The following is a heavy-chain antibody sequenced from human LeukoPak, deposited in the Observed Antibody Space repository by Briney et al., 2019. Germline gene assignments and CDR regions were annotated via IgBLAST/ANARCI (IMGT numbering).Heavy chain of an antibody. CDR2: IIWNSGSI. Sequence: SLRLSCAASGFTFDDYPMHWVPQAPGKGLEWVSGIIWNSGSIGYADSVKGRFTISRDNAKNSLYLQMNSLRAEDTALYYCAKDHGYDWNYDRQFDYWGQGTLVTVSS. V-gene: IGHV3-9*01. D-gene: IGHD1-7*01. CDR1: GFTFDDYP. CDR3: AKDHGYDWNYDRQFDY. J-gene: IGHJ4*02.